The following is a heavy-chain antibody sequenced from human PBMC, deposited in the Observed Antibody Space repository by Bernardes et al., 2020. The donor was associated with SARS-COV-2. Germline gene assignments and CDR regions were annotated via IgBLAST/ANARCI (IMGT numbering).Heavy chain of an antibody. CDR1: GFTFSSYG. D-gene: IGHD2-15*01. Sequence: GGSLRLSCAASGFTFSSYGMHWVRQAPGKGLEWVAVIWYDGSNKYYADSVKGRFTISRDNSKNTLYLQMNSLRAEDTAVYYCARGALYCSGGSCYARAYYYYGMDVGGQGTTVTVSS. CDR2: IWYDGSNK. J-gene: IGHJ6*02. V-gene: IGHV3-33*01. CDR3: ARGALYCSGGSCYARAYYYYGMDV.